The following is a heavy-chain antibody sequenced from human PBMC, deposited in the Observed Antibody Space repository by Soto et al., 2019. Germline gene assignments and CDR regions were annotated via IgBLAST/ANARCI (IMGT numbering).Heavy chain of an antibody. V-gene: IGHV2-5*02. D-gene: IGHD3-16*01. CDR3: AHIPTYYQYDWFDP. J-gene: IGHJ5*02. CDR1: GFSLTTRGVG. CDR2: IYWDDDK. Sequence: QITLKESGPTLVTPTQTLTLTCTFSGFSLTTRGVGVGWIRQPPGKALECLALIYWDDDKRYSPSLQSRLSITKDTSKNQVVLTMTNVDPVDTATYYCAHIPTYYQYDWFDPWGQGTLVSVSS.